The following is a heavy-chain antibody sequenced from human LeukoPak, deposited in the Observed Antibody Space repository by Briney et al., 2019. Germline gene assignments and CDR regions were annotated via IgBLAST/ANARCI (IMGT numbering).Heavy chain of an antibody. Sequence: SETLSLTCAVYGGSFSGYYWSWIRQPPGKGLEWIGEINHSGSTNYNPSLKSRVTISVDTSKNQFSLKLSSVTAADTAVYYCARVSWKSIAGARLDYGGQGTLVTVSS. D-gene: IGHD6-19*01. CDR1: GGSFSGYY. CDR2: INHSGST. J-gene: IGHJ4*02. CDR3: ARVSWKSIAGARLDY. V-gene: IGHV4-34*01.